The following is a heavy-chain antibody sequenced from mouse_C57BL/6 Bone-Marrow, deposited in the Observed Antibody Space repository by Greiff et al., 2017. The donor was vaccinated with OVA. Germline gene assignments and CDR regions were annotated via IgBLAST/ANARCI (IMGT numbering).Heavy chain of an antibody. D-gene: IGHD1-1*01. Sequence: QVQLQQPGAELVMPGASVKLSCKASGYTFTSYWMHWVKQRPGQGLEWIGEIDPSDSYTNYHQKFKGKSTLTVDKSSSTAYMQLSSLTSEASAVYYGASSYYGSIYWYFDDWGTGTTVTVSS. CDR1: GYTFTSYW. V-gene: IGHV1-69*01. J-gene: IGHJ1*03. CDR3: ASSYYGSIYWYFDD. CDR2: IDPSDSYT.